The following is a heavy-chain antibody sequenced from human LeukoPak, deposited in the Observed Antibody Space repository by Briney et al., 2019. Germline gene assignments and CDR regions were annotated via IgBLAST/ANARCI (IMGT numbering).Heavy chain of an antibody. J-gene: IGHJ4*02. Sequence: SETLSLTCAVYGGSFSGYYWSWIRHPPGKGLEWIGEINHSGSTNYNPSLKSRVTISVDTSKNQFSLKLSSVTAADTAVYYCARGQGSHGDYWGQGTLVIVSS. CDR1: GGSFSGYY. CDR3: ARGQGSHGDY. D-gene: IGHD6-13*01. V-gene: IGHV4-34*01. CDR2: INHSGST.